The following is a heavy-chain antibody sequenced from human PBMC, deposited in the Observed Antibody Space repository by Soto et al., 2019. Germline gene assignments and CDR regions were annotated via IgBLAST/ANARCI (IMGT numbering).Heavy chain of an antibody. D-gene: IGHD3-9*01. CDR1: GVSSSIIIYY. CDR3: ARQTYYDILTGYYNVLDAFDI. V-gene: IGHV4-39*01. Sequence: PWETLSLTFTVSGVSSSIIIYYWGWIRQPPGKLLGWIGSIYYSGSTYYNPSLKSRVTISVDTSKNQFSLKLSSVTAADTAVYYCARQTYYDILTGYYNVLDAFDIWGQGTMVTVSS. J-gene: IGHJ3*02. CDR2: IYYSGST.